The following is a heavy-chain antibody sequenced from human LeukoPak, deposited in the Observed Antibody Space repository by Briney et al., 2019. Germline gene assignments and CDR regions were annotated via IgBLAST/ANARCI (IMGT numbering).Heavy chain of an antibody. J-gene: IGHJ4*02. CDR2: IDTTTGSP. V-gene: IGHV7-4-1*02. D-gene: IGHD3-10*01. CDR1: GYPFSAHF. Sequence: ASVKVSCKASGYPFSAHFLNWVRQAPGQGLEWMGNIDTTTGSPRYAQDFTGRFVFSLDTSVSTAYLQITSLKADDTAAYYCVRGTPPPGMDYWGQGTQVTVSS. CDR3: VRGTPPPGMDY.